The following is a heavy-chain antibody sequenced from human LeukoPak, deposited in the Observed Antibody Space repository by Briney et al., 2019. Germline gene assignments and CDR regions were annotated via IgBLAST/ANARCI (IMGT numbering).Heavy chain of an antibody. D-gene: IGHD3-10*01. J-gene: IGHJ6*03. CDR1: GGSISSYY. CDR3: ARTTMVRGTYYMDV. Sequence: SETLSLTCTVSGGSISSYYWSWIRQPPGKGLEWIGFIYYSGYTNYNPSLKSRVTISVDTSKNQFSLKLSSVTAADTAVYYCARTTMVRGTYYMDVWGKGTTVTISS. CDR2: IYYSGYT. V-gene: IGHV4-59*01.